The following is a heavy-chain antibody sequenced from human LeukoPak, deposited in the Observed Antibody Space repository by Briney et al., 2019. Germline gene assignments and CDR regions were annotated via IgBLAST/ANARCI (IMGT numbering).Heavy chain of an antibody. CDR3: ARDSPAYYYDSSGYAVPSVGMDV. CDR2: ISSSSSYI. V-gene: IGHV3-21*01. CDR1: GLTFSSYS. D-gene: IGHD3-22*01. J-gene: IGHJ6*02. Sequence: GGSLRLSCAASGLTFSSYSMNWVRQAPGKGLEWVSSISSSSSYIYYADSVKGRFTISRDNAKNSLYLQMNSLRAEDTAVYYCARDSPAYYYDSSGYAVPSVGMDVWGQGTTVTVSS.